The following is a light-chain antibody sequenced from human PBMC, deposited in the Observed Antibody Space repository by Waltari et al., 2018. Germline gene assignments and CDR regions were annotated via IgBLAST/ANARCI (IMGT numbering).Light chain of an antibody. CDR1: SSDVGGYNY. J-gene: IGLJ1*01. CDR2: EVS. V-gene: IGLV2-14*01. Sequence: QSALTQPASVSGSPGQSITISCPGTSSDVGGYNYVSWYQQHPGKAPKLMHYEVSNRPSGVSNRFSGSKSGNTASLTISGLQAEDEADYYCSSYTSSSTYVFGTGTKVTVL. CDR3: SSYTSSSTYV.